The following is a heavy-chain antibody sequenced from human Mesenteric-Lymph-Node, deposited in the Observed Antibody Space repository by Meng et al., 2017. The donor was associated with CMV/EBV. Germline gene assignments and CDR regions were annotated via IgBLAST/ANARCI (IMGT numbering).Heavy chain of an antibody. V-gene: IGHV4-34*01. CDR3: ARHQRWLKSEGGFNY. D-gene: IGHD4-23*01. CDR1: GGSFSGYY. Sequence: QVQVQQWVAGLLKPSETLSLTCAVYGGSFSGYYWSWIRQPPGKGLEWIGEINHSGSTNYNPSLKSRVTISVDTSKNQFSLKLSSVTAADTAVYYCARHQRWLKSEGGFNYWGQGTLVTVSS. CDR2: INHSGST. J-gene: IGHJ4*02.